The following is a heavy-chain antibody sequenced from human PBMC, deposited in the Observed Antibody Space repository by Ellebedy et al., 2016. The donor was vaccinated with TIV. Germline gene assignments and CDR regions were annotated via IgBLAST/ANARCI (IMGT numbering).Heavy chain of an antibody. Sequence: ASVKVSCKASGYTFTSYIISWVRQVPGQGPEWMGWISAYTGDTKYAQKFQGRVTMTTDTSTSTAYMELRSLRSDDTAVYYCARDMVQGMVARYLWFDFWGQGTLVTVSS. J-gene: IGHJ4*02. D-gene: IGHD5-12*01. CDR3: ARDMVQGMVARYLWFDF. V-gene: IGHV1-18*04. CDR2: ISAYTGDT. CDR1: GYTFTSYI.